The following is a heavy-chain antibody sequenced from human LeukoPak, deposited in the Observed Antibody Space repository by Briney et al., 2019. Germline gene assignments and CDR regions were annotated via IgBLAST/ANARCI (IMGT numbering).Heavy chain of an antibody. V-gene: IGHV4-34*01. CDR3: ARHEVSSWNFDY. D-gene: IGHD6-13*01. CDR1: GESFSGYY. J-gene: IGHJ4*02. CDR2: INHSGST. Sequence: PSETLSLTCAVYGESFSGYYWSWIRQPPGKGLEWIGEINHSGSTNYNPSLKSRVTISVDTSKNQFSLKLSSVTAADTAVYYCARHEVSSWNFDYWGQGTLVTVSS.